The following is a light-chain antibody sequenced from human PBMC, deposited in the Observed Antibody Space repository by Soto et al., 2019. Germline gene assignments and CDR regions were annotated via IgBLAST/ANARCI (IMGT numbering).Light chain of an antibody. V-gene: IGKV3-15*01. CDR3: QQYNTRPQT. CDR2: GAS. Sequence: EIVLTQSPATLSLSPGERATLSCRASQSVSSSYLAWYQQKPGQAPRLLISGASTRATGVPARFSGSGSGTEFALTISGLQSEDFTVYFCQQYNTRPQTFGQGTKVDI. CDR1: QSVSSSY. J-gene: IGKJ1*01.